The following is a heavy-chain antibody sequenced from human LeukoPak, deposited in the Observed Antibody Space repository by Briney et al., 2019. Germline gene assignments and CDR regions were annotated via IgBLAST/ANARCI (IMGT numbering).Heavy chain of an antibody. CDR1: GGSISSYY. CDR3: ARGVILTGYSTFDY. CDR2: IYDSGST. V-gene: IGHV4-59*01. D-gene: IGHD3-9*01. J-gene: IGHJ4*02. Sequence: PSETLSLTCTVSGGSISSYYWSWIRQPPGKGLEWIGYIYDSGSTNYNPSLKSRVTISVDTSKNQFSLKLSSVTAADTAVYYCARGVILTGYSTFDYWGQGTLVTVSS.